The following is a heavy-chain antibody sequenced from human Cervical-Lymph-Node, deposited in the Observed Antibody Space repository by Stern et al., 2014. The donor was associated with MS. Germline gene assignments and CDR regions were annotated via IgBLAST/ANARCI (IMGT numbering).Heavy chain of an antibody. CDR2: INPTGGST. CDR3: ARALAAALYAMDV. V-gene: IGHV1-46*01. J-gene: IGHJ6*02. D-gene: IGHD6-13*01. CDR1: GYTFTSYL. Sequence: QVQLVESGAEVKKPGASVKGSCKASGYTFTSYLMHWVRQAPGQGLEWMGIINPTGGSTSSAQKFQGRVTMTRDTSTRTVYMELSSLRSEDTAVYYCARALAAALYAMDVWGQGTTVTVSS.